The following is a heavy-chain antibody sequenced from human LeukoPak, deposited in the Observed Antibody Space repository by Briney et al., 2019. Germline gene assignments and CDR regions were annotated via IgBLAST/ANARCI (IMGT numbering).Heavy chain of an antibody. V-gene: IGHV4-59*08. CDR1: GGSIINHY. Sequence: SETLSLTCTVSGGSIINHYWTWIRQPPGKALEWIGQIFDDGSTTYNPSLESRVTLSVDTSRNQFSLKLSSVTAADTAVYYFARQMYYYDSSGYYYVFDYWGQGTVVTVSS. D-gene: IGHD3-22*01. J-gene: IGHJ4*02. CDR2: IFDDGST. CDR3: ARQMYYYDSSGYYYVFDY.